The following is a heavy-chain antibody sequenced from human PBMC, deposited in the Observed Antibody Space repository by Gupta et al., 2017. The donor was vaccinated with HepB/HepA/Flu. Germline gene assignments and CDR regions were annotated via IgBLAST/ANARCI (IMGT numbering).Heavy chain of an antibody. V-gene: IGHV4-34*02. CDR3: AREEALAAAVPLDY. CDR2: INDIGST. Sequence: QVQLQQWGAGLLKPSYTLSLTCAVYGGSFSCYYWTWFRQPPGKGLEWIGEINDIGSTKYNPSVKRRVTISIGTSKNKLSLKLSYVTAGDTAVYYCAREEALAAAVPLDYCGQGTRVSVSS. J-gene: IGHJ4*02. CDR1: GGSFSCYY. D-gene: IGHD6-13*01.